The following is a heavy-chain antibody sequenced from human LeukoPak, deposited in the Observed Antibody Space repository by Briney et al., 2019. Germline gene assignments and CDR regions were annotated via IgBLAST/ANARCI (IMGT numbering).Heavy chain of an antibody. J-gene: IGHJ3*02. V-gene: IGHV1-69*05. CDR1: GYTFTSYY. CDR3: ARAHDYGDYVSPYDAFDI. CDR2: IIPIFGTA. D-gene: IGHD4-17*01. Sequence: SVKVSCKASGYTFTSYYMHWVRQAPGQGLEWMGRIIPIFGTANYAQKFQGRVTITTDESTSTAYMELSSLRSEDTAVYYCARAHDYGDYVSPYDAFDIWGQGTMVTVSS.